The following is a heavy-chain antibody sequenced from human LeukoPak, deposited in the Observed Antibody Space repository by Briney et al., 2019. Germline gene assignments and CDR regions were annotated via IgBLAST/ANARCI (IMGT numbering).Heavy chain of an antibody. J-gene: IGHJ4*02. CDR1: GGSISSSSYY. CDR2: IYYSGST. D-gene: IGHD3-22*01. V-gene: IGHV4-39*01. CDR3: AKHEGSYYDKSGYTFDF. Sequence: SETLSLTCTVSGGSISSSSYYWGWIRQPPGKGLEWIGSIYYSGSTYYNPSLKSRVTISVDTSKNQFSLKLSSVTAADGAVYYCAKHEGSYYDKSGYTFDFWGQGTLVTVSS.